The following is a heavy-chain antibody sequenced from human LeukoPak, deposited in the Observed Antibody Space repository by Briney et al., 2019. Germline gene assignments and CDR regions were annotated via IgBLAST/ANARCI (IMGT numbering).Heavy chain of an antibody. J-gene: IGHJ4*02. D-gene: IGHD1-26*01. Sequence: ASVKISCKVSGYTFTDYYMHWVQQAPGKGLEWVGLVDPEDGETIYAEKFQGRVTITADTSTDTAYMELSSLRSEDTAVYYCATLSSGSLVPYYFDYWGQGTLVTVSS. CDR1: GYTFTDYY. CDR2: VDPEDGET. CDR3: ATLSSGSLVPYYFDY. V-gene: IGHV1-69-2*01.